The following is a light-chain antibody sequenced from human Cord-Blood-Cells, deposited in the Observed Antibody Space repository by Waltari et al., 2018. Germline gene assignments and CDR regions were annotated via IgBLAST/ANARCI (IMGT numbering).Light chain of an antibody. V-gene: IGKV1-5*03. CDR1: QSISSW. CDR3: QQYNSYSGA. Sequence: QMTQSPSTLSASVGDRVTITCRASQSISSWLAWYQQKPGKAPKLLIYKASSLESGVPSRFSGSGSGTEFTLTISSLQPDDFATYYCQQYNSYSGAFGQGTKVEIK. CDR2: KAS. J-gene: IGKJ1*01.